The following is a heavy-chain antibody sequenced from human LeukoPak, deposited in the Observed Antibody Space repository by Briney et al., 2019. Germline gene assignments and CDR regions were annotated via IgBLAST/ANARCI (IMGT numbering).Heavy chain of an antibody. J-gene: IGHJ4*02. CDR3: GGGGWRDDY. CDR1: GYIFTSYW. V-gene: IGHV5-10-1*01. CDR2: INPINSYT. D-gene: IGHD5-12*01. Sequence: GESLKISGQGSGYIFTSYWISWVRQMPGKGLEWMGRINPINSYTKYNPSFQGHVTFSVDKSIATAYLQGPTLEATETAMYYCGGGGWRDDYWGQGTLVTVSS.